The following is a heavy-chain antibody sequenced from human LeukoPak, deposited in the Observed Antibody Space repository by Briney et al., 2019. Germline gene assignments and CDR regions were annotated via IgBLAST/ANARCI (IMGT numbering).Heavy chain of an antibody. Sequence: PSETLSLTCDVSGVSINTCCYYWTWIRQPPGKGLEWIGYKYYSGSTRYNSSLRSRLTISLDSSKNQFSLRLTSVTAADTAVYYCARGRSYGFDSDSWGPGTLVIVSS. CDR3: ARGRSYGFDSDS. CDR1: GVSINTCCYY. D-gene: IGHD5-18*01. V-gene: IGHV4-61*01. J-gene: IGHJ4*02. CDR2: KYYSGST.